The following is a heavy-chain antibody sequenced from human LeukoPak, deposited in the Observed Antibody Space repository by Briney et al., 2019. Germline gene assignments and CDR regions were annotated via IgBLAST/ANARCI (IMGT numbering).Heavy chain of an antibody. D-gene: IGHD2/OR15-2a*01. V-gene: IGHV3-74*01. J-gene: IGHJ6*02. CDR1: GFTFSSYW. CDR2: IYKDGSNP. Sequence: GGSLRLSCAASGFTFSSYWMSWVRQAPGKGLVCVSHIYKDGSNPNYADSVKGRFTISRDNAKNTLYLQMNSLRAEDTAVYYCASDLSHGMDVWGQGTTVTVSS. CDR3: ASDLSHGMDV.